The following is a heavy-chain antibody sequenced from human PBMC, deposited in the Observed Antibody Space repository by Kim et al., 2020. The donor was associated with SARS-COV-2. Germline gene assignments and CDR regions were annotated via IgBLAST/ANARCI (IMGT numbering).Heavy chain of an antibody. CDR1: GGSISSSSYY. V-gene: IGHV4-39*01. Sequence: SETLSLTCTVSGGSISSSSYYWGWIRQPPGKGLEWIGSIYYSGSTYYNPSLKSRVTISVDTSKNQFSLKLSSVTAADTAVYYCARPGGPYTMVRGVIGNWGQGTLVTVSS. CDR2: IYYSGST. J-gene: IGHJ4*02. CDR3: ARPGGPYTMVRGVIGN. D-gene: IGHD3-10*01.